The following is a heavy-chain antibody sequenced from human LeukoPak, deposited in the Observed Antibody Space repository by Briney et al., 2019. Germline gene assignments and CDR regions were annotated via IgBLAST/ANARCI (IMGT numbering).Heavy chain of an antibody. J-gene: IGHJ4*02. CDR3: ARDWENIVVVPAAPTYFDY. Sequence: PSETLSLTCTVSGGSISSSSYYWGWIRQPPGKGLEWIGSIYYSGSTYYNPSLKSRVTISVDTSKNQFSLKLSSVTAADTAVYYCARDWENIVVVPAAPTYFDYWGQGTLVTVSS. CDR1: GGSISSSSYY. V-gene: IGHV4-39*07. D-gene: IGHD2-2*01. CDR2: IYYSGST.